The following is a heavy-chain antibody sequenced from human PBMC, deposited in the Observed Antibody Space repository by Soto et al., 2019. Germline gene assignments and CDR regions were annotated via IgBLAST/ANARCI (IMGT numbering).Heavy chain of an antibody. CDR2: IYYTGVT. D-gene: IGHD6-13*01. CDR1: RACLHIGGYY. CDR3: ARVIKAAAGQGGGAFDI. Sequence: SETLSLTCTVSRACLHIGGYYWAWIRQNPGKGLEWIGYIYYTGVTYYNPSLGTRVIISVDTTTNHFSLKLSSVTAADTAVYYCARVIKAAAGQGGGAFDIWGQGTMVTVSS. J-gene: IGHJ3*02. V-gene: IGHV4-31*03.